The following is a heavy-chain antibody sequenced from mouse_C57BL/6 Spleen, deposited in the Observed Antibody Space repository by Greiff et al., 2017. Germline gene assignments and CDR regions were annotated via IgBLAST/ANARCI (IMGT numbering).Heavy chain of an antibody. J-gene: IGHJ4*01. CDR1: GYTFTSYW. V-gene: IGHV1-55*01. CDR3: ARKTTTVDYYAMDY. CDR2: IYPGSGST. D-gene: IGHD1-1*01. Sequence: QVQLKQPGAELVKPGASVKMSCKASGYTFTSYWITWVKQRPGQGLEWIGDIYPGSGSTNYNEKFKSKATLTVDTSSSTAYMQLSSLTSEDSAVYYCARKTTTVDYYAMDYWGQGTSVTVSS.